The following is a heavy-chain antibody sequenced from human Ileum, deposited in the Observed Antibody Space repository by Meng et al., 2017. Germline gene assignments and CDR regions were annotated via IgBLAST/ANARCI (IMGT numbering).Heavy chain of an antibody. CDR2: ISPYNGNT. Sequence: ASVKVSCKASGYSFTNYGISWVRQAPGQGLEWMGWISPYNGNTNYAQKFQGRVTLTTDTSTNTAYMELRSLTSDDTAVFYCARFYAWGSYHYQSLFAMWGQGTQVTVSS. J-gene: IGHJ4*02. CDR1: GYSFTNYG. CDR3: ARFYAWGSYHYQSLFAM. D-gene: IGHD3-16*02. V-gene: IGHV1-18*01.